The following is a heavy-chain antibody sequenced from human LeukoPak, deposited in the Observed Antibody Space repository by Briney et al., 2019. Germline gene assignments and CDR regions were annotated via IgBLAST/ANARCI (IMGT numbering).Heavy chain of an antibody. D-gene: IGHD3-22*01. Sequence: SETLSLTRAVYGGSFSGYYWSWIRQPPGKGLEWIGEINHSGSTNYNPSLKSRVTISVDTSKKQFSLKLSSVTAADTAVYYCVTYYFDSSGPKKNYWGQGTLVTVSS. CDR2: INHSGST. V-gene: IGHV4-34*01. CDR3: VTYYFDSSGPKKNY. J-gene: IGHJ4*02. CDR1: GGSFSGYY.